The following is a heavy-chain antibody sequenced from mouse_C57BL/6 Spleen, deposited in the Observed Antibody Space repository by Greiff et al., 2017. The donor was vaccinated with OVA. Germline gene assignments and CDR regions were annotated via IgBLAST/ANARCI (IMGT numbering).Heavy chain of an antibody. J-gene: IGHJ1*03. CDR1: GFNIKDYY. CDR2: IDPEDGET. D-gene: IGHD1-1*01. Sequence: VQLKESGAELVKPGASVKLSCTASGFNIKDYYMHWVKQRTEQGLEWIGRIDPEDGETKYAPKFQGKATITADTSSNTAYLQLSSLTSEETAVYYCARDGITTVVEWYFDVWGTGTTVTVSS. CDR3: ARDGITTVVEWYFDV. V-gene: IGHV14-2*01.